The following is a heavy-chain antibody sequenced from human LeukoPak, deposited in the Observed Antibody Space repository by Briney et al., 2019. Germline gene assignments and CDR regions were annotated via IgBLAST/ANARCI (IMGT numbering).Heavy chain of an antibody. CDR3: ARDPRIAVAGRENGMDV. D-gene: IGHD6-19*01. Sequence: PGASVKVSCKASGYTFTSYYMHWVRQAPGQGLEWMGIINPSGGSTSYAQKFQGRVTMTRDTSTSTVYMELSSLRSEDTAVYYCARDPRIAVAGRENGMDVWGKGTTVTVSS. J-gene: IGHJ6*04. CDR2: INPSGGST. CDR1: GYTFTSYY. V-gene: IGHV1-46*01.